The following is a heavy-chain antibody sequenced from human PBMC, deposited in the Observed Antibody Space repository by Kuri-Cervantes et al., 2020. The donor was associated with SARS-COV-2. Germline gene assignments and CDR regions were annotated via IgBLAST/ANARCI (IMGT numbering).Heavy chain of an antibody. CDR1: GGSISSSSYY. J-gene: IGHJ4*02. CDR2: IYYSGST. D-gene: IGHD3-3*01. Sequence: ESLKISCPVSGGSISSSSYYWGWIRQPPGKGLEWIGSIYYSGSTYYNPSLKSRVTISVDTSKNQFSLKLSSVTAADTAVYYCARRSTSITIFGVVNINPFDYWGQGTLVTVSS. V-gene: IGHV4-39*01. CDR3: ARRSTSITIFGVVNINPFDY.